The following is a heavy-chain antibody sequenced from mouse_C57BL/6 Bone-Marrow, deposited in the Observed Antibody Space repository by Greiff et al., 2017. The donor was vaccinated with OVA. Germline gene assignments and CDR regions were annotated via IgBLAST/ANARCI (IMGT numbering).Heavy chain of an antibody. CDR1: GFTIKDDY. D-gene: IGHD2-1*01. V-gene: IGHV14-4*01. J-gene: IGHJ2*01. Sequence: VQLQQSGAELVRPGASVKLSCTASGFTIKDDYMHWVKQRPEQGLEWIGWIDPENGDTEYASKFQGKATITADTSSNTAYLQLSSLTSEDTAVYYCTMRGNYAFDYWGQGTTLTVSS. CDR2: IDPENGDT. CDR3: TMRGNYAFDY.